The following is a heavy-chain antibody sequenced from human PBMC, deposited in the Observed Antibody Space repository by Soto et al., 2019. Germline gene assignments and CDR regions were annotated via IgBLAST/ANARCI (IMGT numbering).Heavy chain of an antibody. CDR1: GGSFSGYY. V-gene: IGHV4-34*01. J-gene: IGHJ4*02. Sequence: SETLSLTCAVYGGSFSGYYWSWIRQPPGKGLEWIGEINHSGSTNYNPSLKSQVTISVDTSKNQFSLKLSSVTAADTAVYYCARGYCSSTSCYLYYFDYWGQGTLVTVSS. CDR2: INHSGST. CDR3: ARGYCSSTSCYLYYFDY. D-gene: IGHD2-2*01.